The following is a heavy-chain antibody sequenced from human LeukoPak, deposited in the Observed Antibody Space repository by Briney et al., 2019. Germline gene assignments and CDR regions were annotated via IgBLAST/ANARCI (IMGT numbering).Heavy chain of an antibody. CDR1: GYTFTSNY. J-gene: IGHJ4*02. Sequence: ASVKVSCKASGYTFTSNYIHWVRQAPGQGLEWMGMIYPRDGSTSYAQKFQGRVTVTRDTSTSTVHMELSGLRSEDTAVYYCARDQEGFDYWGRGTLVTVSS. CDR3: ARDQEGFDY. CDR2: IYPRDGST. V-gene: IGHV1-46*01.